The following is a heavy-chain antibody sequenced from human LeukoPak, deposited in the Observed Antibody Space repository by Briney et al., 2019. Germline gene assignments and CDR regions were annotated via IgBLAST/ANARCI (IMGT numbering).Heavy chain of an antibody. D-gene: IGHD3-10*01. CDR3: TRDYYGSGTREFGY. Sequence: PGGSLRLSCTASGFTFGDYAMSWVRQAPGKGLEWVGFIRSEAYGGTTEYAASVKGRFTISRDDSKSIAYLQMNSLKTEDTAVYYCTRDYYGSGTREFGYWGQGTLVTVSS. V-gene: IGHV3-49*04. CDR1: GFTFGDYA. CDR2: IRSEAYGGTT. J-gene: IGHJ4*02.